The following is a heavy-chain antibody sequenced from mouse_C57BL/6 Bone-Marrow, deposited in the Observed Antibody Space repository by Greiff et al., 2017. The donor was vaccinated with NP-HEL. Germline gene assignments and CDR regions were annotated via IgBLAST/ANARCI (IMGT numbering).Heavy chain of an antibody. CDR1: GYEFSNYW. V-gene: IGHV1-80*01. CDR3: ARGAY. Sequence: QVQLQQSGAELVKPGASVKISCKASGYEFSNYWMNWVKQRPGKGLEWIGQIYPGDGDTNYNGKFKDKATLTADKSSSTAYMQLSRLTAEDAAVYFCARGAYWGQGTRVTVSA. J-gene: IGHJ3*01. CDR2: IYPGDGDT.